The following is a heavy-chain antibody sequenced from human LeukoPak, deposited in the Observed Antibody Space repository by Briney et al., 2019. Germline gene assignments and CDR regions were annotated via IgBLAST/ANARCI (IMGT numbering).Heavy chain of an antibody. Sequence: ASVKVSCKASGGTFSSYAISWVRQAHGQGLEWMGGIIPIFGTANYAQKFQGRVTITADESTSTAYMELSSLRSEDTAVYYCARAPLGDFWSGYYGLVYWGQGTLVTVSS. CDR3: ARAPLGDFWSGYYGLVY. CDR1: GGTFSSYA. J-gene: IGHJ4*02. V-gene: IGHV1-69*01. CDR2: IIPIFGTA. D-gene: IGHD3-3*01.